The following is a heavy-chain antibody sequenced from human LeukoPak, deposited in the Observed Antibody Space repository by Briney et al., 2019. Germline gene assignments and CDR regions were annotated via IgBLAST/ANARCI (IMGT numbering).Heavy chain of an antibody. J-gene: IGHJ4*02. Sequence: NSGGSLRLSCAASGFTFSSYSMNWVRQAPGKGLEWVSSISSSSSYIYYADSVKGRFTISRDNAKNSLYLQMNSLRAEDTALYYCAKDQFRSYGSFDYWGQGTLVTVSS. CDR1: GFTFSSYS. CDR3: AKDQFRSYGSFDY. V-gene: IGHV3-21*04. D-gene: IGHD5-18*01. CDR2: ISSSSSYI.